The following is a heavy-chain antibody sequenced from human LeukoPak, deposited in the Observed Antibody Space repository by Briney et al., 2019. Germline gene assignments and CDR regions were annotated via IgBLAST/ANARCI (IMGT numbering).Heavy chain of an antibody. D-gene: IGHD7-27*01. J-gene: IGHJ4*02. CDR3: ASNPSGGTGDLFDY. CDR2: ISSSSSYI. Sequence: PGGSLRLSCAASGFTFSSYSMNWVRQAPGKGLEWVSSISSSSSYIYYADSVKGRFTISRDNAKNSLYLQMNSLRAEDTAVYYCASNPSGGTGDLFDYWGQGTLVTVSS. CDR1: GFTFSSYS. V-gene: IGHV3-21*01.